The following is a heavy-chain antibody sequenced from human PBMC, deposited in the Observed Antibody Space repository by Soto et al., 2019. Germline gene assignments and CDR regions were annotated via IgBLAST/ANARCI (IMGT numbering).Heavy chain of an antibody. D-gene: IGHD6-19*01. CDR2: IYWNDDK. CDR1: GFSLRTSGVG. J-gene: IGHJ5*02. V-gene: IGHV2-5*01. CDR3: AKSGSSGSYGWFDP. Sequence: QITLKESGPTLVKPTQTLTLTCIFSGFSLRTSGVGVGWIRQPPRKALEWLGFIYWNDDKRYSPSLKSRLTITKDTSKNQVVLTMTNMDPVDTATYYCAKSGSSGSYGWFDPWGQGTLVTVSS.